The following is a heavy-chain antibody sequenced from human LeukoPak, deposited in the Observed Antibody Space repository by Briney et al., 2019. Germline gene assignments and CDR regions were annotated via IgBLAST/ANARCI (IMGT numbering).Heavy chain of an antibody. CDR2: IIPILGIA. D-gene: IGHD4-17*01. CDR3: ARSHYGDYITGFDP. J-gene: IGHJ5*02. CDR1: GGTFSSYA. Sequence: SVTVSCKASGGTFSSYAISWVRQAPGQGLEWKGRIIPILGIANYAQKFQGRVTITADKSTSTAYMELSSLRSEDTAVYYCARSHYGDYITGFDPWGQGTLVTVSS. V-gene: IGHV1-69*04.